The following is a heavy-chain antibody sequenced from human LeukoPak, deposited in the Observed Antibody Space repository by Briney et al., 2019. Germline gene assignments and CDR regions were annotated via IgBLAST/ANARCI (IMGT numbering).Heavy chain of an antibody. Sequence: PGGSLRLSCAASGFTFNDYGMHWVRQAPGKGLEWVAFIRYDGSYKYYADSVKGRFTISRDNSKNTLYLQMNSLRTEDTAVYYCAKAESYYDSSGYYYGEYFQHWGQGTLVTVSS. CDR1: GFTFNDYG. CDR3: AKAESYYDSSGYYYGEYFQH. J-gene: IGHJ1*01. V-gene: IGHV3-30*02. CDR2: IRYDGSYK. D-gene: IGHD3-22*01.